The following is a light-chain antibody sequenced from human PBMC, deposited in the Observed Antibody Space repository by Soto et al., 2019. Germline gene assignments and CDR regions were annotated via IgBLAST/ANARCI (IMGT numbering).Light chain of an antibody. V-gene: IGKV3-15*01. J-gene: IGKJ1*01. Sequence: EVVVKQSSGTLSLSPWERAPLSCMASQSVSSNLAWYQQKLGQAPRLLIYGASTRATGISAKFSGSGSGTEFTLTISSLQSEDFAIYYCQQYNNWPRTVGQGTNVAIK. CDR3: QQYNNWPRT. CDR2: GAS. CDR1: QSVSSN.